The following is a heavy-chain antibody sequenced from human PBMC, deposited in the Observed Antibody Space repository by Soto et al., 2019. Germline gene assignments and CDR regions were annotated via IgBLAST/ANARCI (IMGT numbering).Heavy chain of an antibody. J-gene: IGHJ4*02. CDR2: INPILSMS. Sequence: QVQLVRSGAEVKKPGSSVRVSCKASGDTFTLYSINWVRQAPGLGLEWMGRINPILSMSNYAQRFQGRVTMTADKSTSTAYMELSSLRSEDTAMYYCASSYGSGYRAFDYWGQGALVTVSS. CDR3: ASSYGSGYRAFDY. D-gene: IGHD3-10*01. CDR1: GDTFTLYS. V-gene: IGHV1-69*02.